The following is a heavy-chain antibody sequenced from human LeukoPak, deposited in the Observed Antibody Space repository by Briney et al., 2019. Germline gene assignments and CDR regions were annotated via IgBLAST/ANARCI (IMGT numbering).Heavy chain of an antibody. J-gene: IGHJ4*02. Sequence: GSLRLSCSASGFSVSKNYMSRVRQAPGKGLEWVSVIYSDGNTYYADSVKGRFTISRDNSKNTVYFQINSPRDEDTAVYYCARAGGWSRSTIDYWGQGTLVTVSS. CDR1: GFSVSKNY. CDR3: ARAGGWSRSTIDY. CDR2: IYSDGNT. D-gene: IGHD6-19*01. V-gene: IGHV3-53*01.